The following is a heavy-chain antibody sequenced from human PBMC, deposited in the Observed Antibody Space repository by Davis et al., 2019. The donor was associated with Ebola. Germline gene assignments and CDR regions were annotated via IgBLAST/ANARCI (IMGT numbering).Heavy chain of an antibody. V-gene: IGHV4-39*01. CDR2: IYYSGST. D-gene: IGHD2-21*02. CDR1: GGSISSYY. CDR3: ARHVNIVVVTAIRGWFDP. J-gene: IGHJ5*02. Sequence: SETLSLTCTVSGGSISSYYWGWIRQPPGKGLEWIGSIYYSGSTYYNPSLKSRVTISVDTSKNQFSLKLSSVTAADTAVYYCARHVNIVVVTAIRGWFDPWGQGTLVTVSS.